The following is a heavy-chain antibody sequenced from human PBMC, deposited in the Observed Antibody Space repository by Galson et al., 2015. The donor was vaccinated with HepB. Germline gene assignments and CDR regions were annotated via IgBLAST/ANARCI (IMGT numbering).Heavy chain of an antibody. CDR3: AREGLGGSYPPRAWFDP. Sequence: SVKVSCKASGYTFTSYAMNWVRQAPGQGLEWMGWINTNTGNPTYAQGFTGRFVFSLDTSVSTAYLQISSLKAEDTAVYYCAREGLGGSYPPRAWFDPWGQGTLVTVSS. V-gene: IGHV7-4-1*02. J-gene: IGHJ5*02. D-gene: IGHD1-26*01. CDR2: INTNTGNP. CDR1: GYTFTSYA.